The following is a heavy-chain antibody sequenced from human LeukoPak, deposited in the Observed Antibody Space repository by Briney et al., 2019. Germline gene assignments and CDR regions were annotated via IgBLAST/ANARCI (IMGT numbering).Heavy chain of an antibody. CDR2: ISGSGGST. Sequence: GGSLRLSCAASGFTFSSYAMSWVRQAPGKGPEWVSAISGSGGSTYYADSVKGRFTISRDNSKNTLYLQMNSLRAEDTAVYYCAKTREPSYYYDSSGLRNAFDIWGQGTMVTVSS. V-gene: IGHV3-23*01. D-gene: IGHD3-22*01. CDR1: GFTFSSYA. CDR3: AKTREPSYYYDSSGLRNAFDI. J-gene: IGHJ3*02.